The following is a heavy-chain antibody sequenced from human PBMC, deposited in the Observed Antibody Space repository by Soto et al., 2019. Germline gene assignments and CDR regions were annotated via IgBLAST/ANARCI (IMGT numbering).Heavy chain of an antibody. J-gene: IGHJ4*02. V-gene: IGHV3-23*01. CDR3: AVLGSGSNSAY. D-gene: IGHD3-10*01. Sequence: EVPLLESGGGLVQPGGSVRLSCAASGFTFSNYAMIWVRQAPGKGLEWVSAISGSGVITYYADSVKGRFTISRDNSKNTLFLQMNSLRVEDTAVYYCAVLGSGSNSAYWGQGTLVTVSS. CDR2: ISGSGVIT. CDR1: GFTFSNYA.